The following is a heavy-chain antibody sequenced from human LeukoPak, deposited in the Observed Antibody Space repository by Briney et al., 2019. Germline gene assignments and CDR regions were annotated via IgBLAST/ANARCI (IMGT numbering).Heavy chain of an antibody. CDR2: ISSSSSYI. Sequence: PGRSLRLSCAASGFTFSGYSMNWVRQAPGKGLEWVSSISSSSSYIYYADSVKGRFTISRDNAKNSLYLQMNSLRAEDTAVYYCARVVYDSSGYYSLGNYWGQGTLVTVSS. D-gene: IGHD3-22*01. CDR1: GFTFSGYS. V-gene: IGHV3-21*01. CDR3: ARVVYDSSGYYSLGNY. J-gene: IGHJ4*02.